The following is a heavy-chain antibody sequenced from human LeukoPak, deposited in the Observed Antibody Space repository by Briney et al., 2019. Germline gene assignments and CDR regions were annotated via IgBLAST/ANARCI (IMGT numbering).Heavy chain of an antibody. J-gene: IGHJ3*02. CDR3: TRDLAVDDAFDI. CDR2: IRSKAYGGTT. CDR1: GFTFGDYA. Sequence: GGSLRLSCTASGFTFGDYAMSWVRQAPGKGLEWVGFIRSKAYGGTTEYAASVKGRFTISRDDSKSIAYLRMNSLKTEDTAVYYCTRDLAVDDAFDIWGQGTMVTVSS. D-gene: IGHD6-19*01. V-gene: IGHV3-49*04.